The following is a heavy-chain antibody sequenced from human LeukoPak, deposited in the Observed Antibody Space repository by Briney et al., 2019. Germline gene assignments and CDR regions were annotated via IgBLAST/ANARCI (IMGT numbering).Heavy chain of an antibody. Sequence: GGSLRLSCAASGFPFSDYYMSWIRQAPGKGLEWVSDITSTGTYTDYADSVKGRFTISRDNAKNSLYLQMHSLRAEDTAVYYCARDSQLLHAFDIWGQGTMVTVSS. CDR1: GFPFSDYY. D-gene: IGHD2-2*01. CDR3: ARDSQLLHAFDI. V-gene: IGHV3-11*05. J-gene: IGHJ3*02. CDR2: ITSTGTYT.